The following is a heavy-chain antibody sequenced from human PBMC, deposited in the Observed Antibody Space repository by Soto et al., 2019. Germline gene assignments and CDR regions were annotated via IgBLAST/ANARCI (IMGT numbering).Heavy chain of an antibody. D-gene: IGHD4-17*01. Sequence: QVQLVESGGGVVQPGRSLRLSCAASGFTFSSYGMHWVRQAPGKGLEWVAVIWYDGSNKYYADSVKGRFTISRDNSKNTLYLQMNRLRAEDTAVYYCARDYGDPDAFDIWGQGTMVTVSS. CDR3: ARDYGDPDAFDI. J-gene: IGHJ3*02. V-gene: IGHV3-33*01. CDR1: GFTFSSYG. CDR2: IWYDGSNK.